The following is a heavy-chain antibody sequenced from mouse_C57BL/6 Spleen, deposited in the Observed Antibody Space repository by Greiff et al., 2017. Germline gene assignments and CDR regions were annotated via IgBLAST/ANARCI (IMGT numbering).Heavy chain of an antibody. CDR1: GYTFTSYW. CDR2: IDPSDSYT. J-gene: IGHJ2*01. D-gene: IGHD3-2*02. V-gene: IGHV1-69*01. CDR3: VRRAQATDY. Sequence: QVQLQQPGAELVMPGASVKLSCKASGYTFTSYWMHWVKQRPGQGLEWIGEIDPSDSYTNYNQKFKGKSTLTVDKSSSTAYMQLSSLTSEDSAVYYCVRRAQATDYWGQGTTLTVSS.